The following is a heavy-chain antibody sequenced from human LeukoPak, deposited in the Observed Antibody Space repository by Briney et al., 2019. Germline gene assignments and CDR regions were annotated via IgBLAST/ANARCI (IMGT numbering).Heavy chain of an antibody. D-gene: IGHD1-14*01. V-gene: IGHV4-59*01. CDR2: IYYSGST. J-gene: IGHJ6*03. Sequence: PSETLSLTCTVSGGSIGSYYWSGIRQPPGKGLEWIGYIYYSGSTNYNPSLKSRVTISLDTSKSHFSLKLISVTAADTALYYCARGPISPPYYAYMDVWDKGTTVTVSS. CDR3: ARGPISPPYYAYMDV. CDR1: GGSIGSYY.